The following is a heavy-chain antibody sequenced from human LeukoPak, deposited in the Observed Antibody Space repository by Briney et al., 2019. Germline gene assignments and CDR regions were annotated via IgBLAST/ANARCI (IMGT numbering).Heavy chain of an antibody. J-gene: IGHJ4*02. CDR2: INHSGST. D-gene: IGHD2-15*01. CDR3: ARVLLEDANYFDY. Sequence: SETLSLTCTVYGGSFSGYYWSWIRQPPGKGLEWIGEINHSGSTNYNPSLKSRVTISVDTSKNQFSLKLSSVTAADTAVYYCARVLLEDANYFDYWGQGTLVTVSS. CDR1: GGSFSGYY. V-gene: IGHV4-34*01.